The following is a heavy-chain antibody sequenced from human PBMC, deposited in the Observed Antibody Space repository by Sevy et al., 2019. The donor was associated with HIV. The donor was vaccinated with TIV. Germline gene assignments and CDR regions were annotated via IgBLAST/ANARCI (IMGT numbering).Heavy chain of an antibody. Sequence: SETLSLTCAVYGGSFGGYYWSWIRQPPGKGLEWIGEINRSGSTTYNPSLKNRVTTSVDTSKNHFSLNLSSVTAADTAVYYCARSYCGDVNCYRRSYYFDHWGQGALVTVPS. D-gene: IGHD2-2*02. J-gene: IGHJ4*02. CDR2: INRSGST. CDR3: ARSYCGDVNCYRRSYYFDH. CDR1: GGSFGGYY. V-gene: IGHV4-34*01.